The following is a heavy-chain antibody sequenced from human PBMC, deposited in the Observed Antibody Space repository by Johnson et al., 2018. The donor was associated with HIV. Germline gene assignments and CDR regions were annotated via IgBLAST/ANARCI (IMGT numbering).Heavy chain of an antibody. Sequence: QMLLVESGGGVVQPGRSLRLSCAASGFTFSSYGMDWVRQAPGKGLEWVAFIRYDGNSKYYIDSVKGRFTVSRDNSKNTLYLQMKSLRPEDTAVYYCAKESKVESRTPHAFDMWGQGTMVTVSS. V-gene: IGHV3-30*02. J-gene: IGHJ3*02. CDR1: GFTFSSYG. D-gene: IGHD3-3*01. CDR2: IRYDGNSK. CDR3: AKESKVESRTPHAFDM.